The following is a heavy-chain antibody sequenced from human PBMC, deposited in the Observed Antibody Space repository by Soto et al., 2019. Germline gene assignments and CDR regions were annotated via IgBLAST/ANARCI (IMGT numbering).Heavy chain of an antibody. CDR1: GYTFTSYG. Sequence: ASVKVSCKASGYTFTSYGISWVRQAPGQGLEWMGWISAYNGNTNYAQKLQGRVTMTTDTSTSTAYMELRSLRSDDTAVYYCARDSPAYGDYVMVDYWGQGTLVTVSS. J-gene: IGHJ4*02. CDR2: ISAYNGNT. V-gene: IGHV1-18*01. D-gene: IGHD4-17*01. CDR3: ARDSPAYGDYVMVDY.